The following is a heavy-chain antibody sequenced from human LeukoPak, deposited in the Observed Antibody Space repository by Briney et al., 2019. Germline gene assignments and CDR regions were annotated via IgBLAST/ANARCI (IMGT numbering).Heavy chain of an antibody. D-gene: IGHD3-22*01. CDR3: AKRGPYYDSSGYYRGYFDY. Sequence: GGSLRLSCAASGFTFSSYAMSWVRQAPGKGLEWVSAISGSGGSTYYADSVKGRFTISRDNSKNTLYLQMNSLRAEDTAVYYCAKRGPYYDSSGYYRGYFDYWGQGTLVTVSS. V-gene: IGHV3-23*01. J-gene: IGHJ4*02. CDR1: GFTFSSYA. CDR2: ISGSGGST.